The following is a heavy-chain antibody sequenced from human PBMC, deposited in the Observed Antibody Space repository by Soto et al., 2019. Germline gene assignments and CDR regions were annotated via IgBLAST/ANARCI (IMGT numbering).Heavy chain of an antibody. J-gene: IGHJ4*02. V-gene: IGHV1-69*13. CDR3: ARGRTSMATTFDY. CDR1: GGTFSSYA. Sequence: ASVKVSCKASGGTFSSYAISWVRQAPGQGLEWMGGIIPIFGTANYAQKFQGRVTITADESTSTAYMELSSLRSEDTAVYYCARGRTSMATTFDYWGQGTLVTVSS. D-gene: IGHD5-12*01. CDR2: IIPIFGTA.